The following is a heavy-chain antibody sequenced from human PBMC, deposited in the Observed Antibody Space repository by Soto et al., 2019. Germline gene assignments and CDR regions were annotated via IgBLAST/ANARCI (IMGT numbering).Heavy chain of an antibody. V-gene: IGHV3-30-3*01. D-gene: IGHD2-8*01. CDR3: AREYCTNGVCYPGY. Sequence: PGGSLRLSCAASGFTFSSYAMHWVRQAPGKGLEWVAVISYDGGNKYYADSVKGRFTISRDNSKNTLYLQMNSLRAEDTAVYYCAREYCTNGVCYPGYWGQGTLVTVYS. CDR1: GFTFSSYA. CDR2: ISYDGGNK. J-gene: IGHJ4*02.